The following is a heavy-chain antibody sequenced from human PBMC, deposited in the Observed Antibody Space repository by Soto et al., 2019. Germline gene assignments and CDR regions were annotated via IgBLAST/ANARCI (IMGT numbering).Heavy chain of an antibody. V-gene: IGHV3-23*01. Sequence: PWGALIVSCAASVFTFSIYAMSWVGQAPGKGLDSVSAISGSGGSTYYADSVKGRFTISRDNSKNTLYLQMNSLRAEDTAVYYCASRDIVVVPAAPLYYYGMDVWGHGTTVTVSS. CDR3: ASRDIVVVPAAPLYYYGMDV. CDR1: VFTFSIYA. J-gene: IGHJ6*02. D-gene: IGHD2-2*01. CDR2: ISGSGGST.